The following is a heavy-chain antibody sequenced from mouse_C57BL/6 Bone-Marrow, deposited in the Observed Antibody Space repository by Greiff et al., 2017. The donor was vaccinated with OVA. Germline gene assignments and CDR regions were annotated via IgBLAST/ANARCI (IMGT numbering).Heavy chain of an antibody. Sequence: VQLQQSGAELARPGASVKMSCKASGYTFTSYTMHWVKQRPGQGLEWIGYINPSSGYTKYNQKFKDKATLTADKSSSTAYMQLSSLTSEDSAVYYCARHPFYYDYDVGYFDVWGTGTTVTVSS. CDR1: GYTFTSYT. D-gene: IGHD2-4*01. CDR2: INPSSGYT. CDR3: ARHPFYYDYDVGYFDV. V-gene: IGHV1-4*01. J-gene: IGHJ1*03.